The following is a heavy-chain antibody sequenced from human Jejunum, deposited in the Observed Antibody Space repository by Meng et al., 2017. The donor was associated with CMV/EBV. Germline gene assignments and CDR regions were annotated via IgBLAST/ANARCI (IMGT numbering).Heavy chain of an antibody. J-gene: IGHJ4*02. V-gene: IGHV3-74*01. CDR2: INKDGSTT. CDR3: VTGELFFDY. CDR1: RLSFNNYW. Sequence: LSCAASRLSFNNYWMHWVRPVPGKGLVWVSRINKDGSTTVYADSVKGRFTISRDNAKNTLSLQISSLRAEDTAVYYCVTGELFFDYWGQGTLVTVSS. D-gene: IGHD3-10*01.